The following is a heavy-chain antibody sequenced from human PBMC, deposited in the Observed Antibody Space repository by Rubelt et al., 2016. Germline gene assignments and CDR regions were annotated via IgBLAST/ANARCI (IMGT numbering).Heavy chain of an antibody. CDR1: GLTVSSNY. V-gene: IGHV3-66*01. CDR3: AIGQLGY. CDR2: IYTGGRH. D-gene: IGHD6-6*01. Sequence: DVELVESGGGLVQPGGSLRLSCAASGLTVSSNYMNWVRQAPGKGLEWVSVIYTGGRHNYEDSVKGLFTISRDKSKKTLYLQMSSLRAEDTAVYYCAIGQLGYWGQGTLVTVSS. J-gene: IGHJ4*02.